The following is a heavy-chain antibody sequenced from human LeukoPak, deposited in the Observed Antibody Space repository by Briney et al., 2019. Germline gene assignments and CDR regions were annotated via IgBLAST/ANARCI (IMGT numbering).Heavy chain of an antibody. CDR1: GYTFTSYY. CDR3: ASELVGAYPGGFY. D-gene: IGHD1-26*01. Sequence: ASVKVSCEASGYTFTSYYMHWVRQAPGQGLEWMGVINPSGGSTSYAQKFQGRVTMTRDTSTSTVYMELSSMRSEDTAVYYCASELVGAYPGGFYWGQGTLVTVSS. CDR2: INPSGGST. J-gene: IGHJ4*02. V-gene: IGHV1-46*01.